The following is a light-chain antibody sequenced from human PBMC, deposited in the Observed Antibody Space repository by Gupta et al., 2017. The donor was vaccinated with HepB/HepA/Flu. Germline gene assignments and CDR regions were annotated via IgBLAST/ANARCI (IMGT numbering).Light chain of an antibody. Sequence: QSALTQAASVSGSPGQPITISCTGSSSNVGSYEFVSWYQQHPGKAPKLVIYEVNKRPSGVSNRFSASKSGNTASLTISGLQAEDEAEYFCCSYGGSDNLIFGGGTKLTVL. CDR3: CSYGGSDNLI. J-gene: IGLJ2*01. CDR1: SSNVGSYEF. CDR2: EVN. V-gene: IGLV2-23*02.